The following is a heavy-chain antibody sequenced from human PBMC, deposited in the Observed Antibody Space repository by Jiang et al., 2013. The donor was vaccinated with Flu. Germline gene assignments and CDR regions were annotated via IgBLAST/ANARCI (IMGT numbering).Heavy chain of an antibody. J-gene: IGHJ5*02. CDR1: GGSINTTSNY. Sequence: PGLVKPSETLSLTCTVSGGSINTTSNYWDWIRQSPGKGLEWIGSIHFIGSTYYNPSLKSRVTISLDTSKNQFSLKLSSVTAADTAMYYCAVQRSVLKIWFDPWGQGTLVTVSS. CDR3: AVQRSVLKIWFDP. D-gene: IGHD5-24*01. V-gene: IGHV4-39*07. CDR2: IHFIGST.